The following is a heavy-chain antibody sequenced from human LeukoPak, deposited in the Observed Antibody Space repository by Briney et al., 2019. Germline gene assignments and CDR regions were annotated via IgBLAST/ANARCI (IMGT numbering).Heavy chain of an antibody. J-gene: IGHJ6*03. V-gene: IGHV4-61*02. CDR1: GDSISSGYYD. CDR3: ARHIYGSGNNYYYYYMDV. Sequence: PSETLSLTCTVSGDSISSGYYDWSWIRQPAGKGLEWIVRIASSGSTNYNPSLKSRFTISVDTSKNQFSLKLSSVTAADTAVYYCARHIYGSGNNYYYYYMDVWGKGTTVTISS. D-gene: IGHD3-10*01. CDR2: IASSGST.